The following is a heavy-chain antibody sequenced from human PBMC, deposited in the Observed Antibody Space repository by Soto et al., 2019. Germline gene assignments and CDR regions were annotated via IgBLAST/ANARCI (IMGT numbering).Heavy chain of an antibody. Sequence: GASVKVSCKASGYTFTSYDINWVRQATGQGLEWMGWMNPNSGITGYAQKFQGRVTMTRNTSISTAYMELSSLRAEDTAVYYCANPPSYYDSSGYYGYYYYGMDVWGQGTTVTVSS. CDR3: ANPPSYYDSSGYYGYYYYGMDV. CDR1: GYTFTSYD. J-gene: IGHJ6*02. D-gene: IGHD3-22*01. V-gene: IGHV1-8*01. CDR2: MNPNSGIT.